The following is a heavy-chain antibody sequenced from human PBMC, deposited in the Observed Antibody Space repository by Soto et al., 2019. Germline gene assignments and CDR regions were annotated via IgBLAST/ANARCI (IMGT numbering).Heavy chain of an antibody. Sequence: PGGSLRLSCAASGFTFSSYAMHWVRQAPGKGLEWVAVISYDGSNKYYADSVKGRFTISRDNSKNTLYLQMNSLRAEDTAVYYCARDLIVVVPAAMGGGGQNYRGFIDYWGQGTLVTVSS. V-gene: IGHV3-30-3*01. CDR3: ARDLIVVVPAAMGGGGQNYRGFIDY. CDR2: ISYDGSNK. J-gene: IGHJ4*02. CDR1: GFTFSSYA. D-gene: IGHD2-2*01.